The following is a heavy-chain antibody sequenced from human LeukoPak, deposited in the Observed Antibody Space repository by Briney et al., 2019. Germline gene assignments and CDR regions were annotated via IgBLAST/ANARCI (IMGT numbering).Heavy chain of an antibody. D-gene: IGHD2-21*01. CDR3: ARRDGFDY. V-gene: IGHV7-4-1*02. CDR1: GYTFSTFP. J-gene: IGHJ4*02. CDR2: INTNTGNP. Sequence: GASVTVSCKASGYTFSTFPINWVRQAPGQGLEWMGWINTNTGNPTYAQGFTGRFVFSLDTSVSTAYLQISSLKAEDTAVYYCARRDGFDYWGQGTLVTVSS.